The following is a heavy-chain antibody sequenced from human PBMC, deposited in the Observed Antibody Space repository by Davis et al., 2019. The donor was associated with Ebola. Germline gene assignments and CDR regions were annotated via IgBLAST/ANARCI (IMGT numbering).Heavy chain of an antibody. CDR2: IFPGDSDT. CDR1: GYSFTTYW. V-gene: IGHV5-51*01. J-gene: IGHJ4*02. Sequence: GESLKISCKDSGYSFTTYWNVWVRQMPGKGLECMGIIFPGDSDTRYSPSFQGQVTISADKSTSTAYLQWSSLKASETAMYYCARGTDGYNPGGYFDSWGQGTLVTVSS. CDR3: ARGTDGYNPGGYFDS. D-gene: IGHD5-24*01.